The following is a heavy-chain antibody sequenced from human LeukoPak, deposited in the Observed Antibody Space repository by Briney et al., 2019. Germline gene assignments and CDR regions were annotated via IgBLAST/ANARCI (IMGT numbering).Heavy chain of an antibody. CDR1: GFTFSSYA. CDR3: ARGQIAYSGSYSDY. CDR2: ISSNGGST. V-gene: IGHV3-64*01. D-gene: IGHD1-26*01. Sequence: PGGSLRLSCAASGFTFSSYAMHWVRQAPGKGLEYVSTISSNGGSTYYANSVKDRFTISRDNSRNTLYLQMGSLRAEDMAVYYCARGQIAYSGSYSDYWGQGTLVTVSS. J-gene: IGHJ4*02.